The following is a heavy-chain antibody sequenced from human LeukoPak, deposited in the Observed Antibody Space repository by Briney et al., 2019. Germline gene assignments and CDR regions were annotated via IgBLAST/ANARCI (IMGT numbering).Heavy chain of an antibody. CDR3: AKDRMAAVPYYYFDY. CDR1: GFTVSSNY. D-gene: IGHD5-24*01. V-gene: IGHV3-66*01. CDR2: IYSGGST. Sequence: PGGSLRLSCAASGFTVSSNYMSWVRQAPGKGLEWVSVIYSGGSTYYADSVKGRFTISRDNSKNTLYLQMNSLRAEDTVVYYCAKDRMAAVPYYYFDYWGQGTLVTVSS. J-gene: IGHJ4*02.